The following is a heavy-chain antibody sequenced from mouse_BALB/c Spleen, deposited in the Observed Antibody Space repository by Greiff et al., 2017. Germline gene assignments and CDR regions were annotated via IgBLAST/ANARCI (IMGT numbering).Heavy chain of an antibody. CDR3: ARSDVITYWYFDV. Sequence: EVKLVESGPGLVKPSQSLSLTCTVTGYSITSDYAWNWIRQFPGNKLEWMGYISYSGSTSYNPSLKSRISITRDTSKNQFFLQLNSVTTEDTATYYCARSDVITYWYFDVWGAGTTVTVSS. V-gene: IGHV3-2*02. J-gene: IGHJ1*01. CDR1: GYSITSDYA. D-gene: IGHD2-4*01. CDR2: ISYSGST.